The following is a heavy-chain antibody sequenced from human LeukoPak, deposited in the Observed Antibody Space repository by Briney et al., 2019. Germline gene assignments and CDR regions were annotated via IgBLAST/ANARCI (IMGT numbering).Heavy chain of an antibody. D-gene: IGHD6-19*01. CDR2: ISSSSSYI. V-gene: IGHV3-21*01. J-gene: IGHJ6*04. Sequence: GGSLRLSCAASGFTFSSYSMNWVRQAPGKGLEWVSSISSSSSYIYYADSVKGRFTISRDNAKNSLFLQMNSLRGEDTAVYYCARDGTPSYTSGWVYMDAWGKGTTVTISS. CDR3: ARDGTPSYTSGWVYMDA. CDR1: GFTFSSYS.